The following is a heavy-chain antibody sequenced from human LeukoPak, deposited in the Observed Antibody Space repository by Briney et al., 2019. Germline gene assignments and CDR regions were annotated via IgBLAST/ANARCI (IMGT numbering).Heavy chain of an antibody. V-gene: IGHV1-46*01. J-gene: IGHJ4*02. CDR1: GYTFTSYY. D-gene: IGHD2-21*02. CDR2: INPSGGST. Sequence: AAVKLSCKASGYTFTSYYMHLMRQAPGQGLEWMGIINPSGGSTSYAQKFQGRVTMTRDMSTSTVYMELSSLRSEDTAVYYCARPVPYCGGDCYSFLRYWGQGTLVTVSS. CDR3: ARPVPYCGGDCYSFLRY.